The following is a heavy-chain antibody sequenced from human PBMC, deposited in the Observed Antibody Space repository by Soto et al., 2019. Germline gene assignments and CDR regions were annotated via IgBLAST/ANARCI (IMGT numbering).Heavy chain of an antibody. CDR2: IYYSGTT. J-gene: IGHJ5*02. Sequence: TSETLSLTCTVSGGSISSYYWSWIRQPPGKGLEWIGYIYYSGTTNYNPSLKSRVTLSVDTSKNQFSLKLSSVTAADTAVYYCASRRDGYNLSWFDPWGQGTLVTVSS. D-gene: IGHD5-12*01. CDR3: ASRRDGYNLSWFDP. CDR1: GGSISSYY. V-gene: IGHV4-59*08.